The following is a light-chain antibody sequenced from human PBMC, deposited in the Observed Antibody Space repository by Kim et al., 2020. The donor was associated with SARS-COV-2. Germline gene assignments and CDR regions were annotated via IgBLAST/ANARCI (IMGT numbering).Light chain of an antibody. Sequence: DIVMTHSPDSLAVSLGERASINCKSSQSVLYSSNNRNYLAWYQQKPRQPPKLLIYWASTRESGVPDRFSGSGSGTDFTLTISSLQAEDVAVYYCQHYFDPPFAFGQGTKLEI. CDR1: QSVLYSSNNRNY. J-gene: IGKJ2*01. CDR3: QHYFDPPFA. V-gene: IGKV4-1*01. CDR2: WAS.